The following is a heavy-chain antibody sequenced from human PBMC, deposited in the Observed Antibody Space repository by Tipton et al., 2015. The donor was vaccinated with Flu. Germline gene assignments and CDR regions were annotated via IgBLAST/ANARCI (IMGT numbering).Heavy chain of an antibody. V-gene: IGHV4-30-2*01. J-gene: IGHJ4*01. D-gene: IGHD7-27*01. Sequence: TLSLTCFVSGGPISSGGDSWNWIRQPPGKGLEWIGYIYDSGNTYYNPSLTSRVTISADTSKKQFSLRLTSVTAADTAVYYCASKVANWGLWEPLDYWGHGTLVTVSS. CDR1: GGPISSGGDS. CDR2: IYDSGNT. CDR3: ASKVANWGLWEPLDY.